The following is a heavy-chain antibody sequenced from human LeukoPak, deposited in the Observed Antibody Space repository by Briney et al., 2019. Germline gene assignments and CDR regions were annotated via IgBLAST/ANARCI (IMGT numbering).Heavy chain of an antibody. J-gene: IGHJ6*03. V-gene: IGHV3-30*04. CDR2: ISYDGSNK. CDR3: TRATHGSKGYHYYMDV. CDR1: GFTFSSYA. D-gene: IGHD1-26*01. Sequence: GGSLRLSCAASGFTFSSYAMHWVRQAPGKGLEWVAVISYDGSNKYYADSVKGRFTISRDNSKNTLYLQMNSLRAEDTAVYYCTRATHGSKGYHYYMDVWGKGTTVTISS.